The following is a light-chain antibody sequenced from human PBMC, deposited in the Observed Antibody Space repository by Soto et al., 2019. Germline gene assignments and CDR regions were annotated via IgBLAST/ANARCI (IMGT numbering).Light chain of an antibody. Sequence: QSALTQPASVSGSPGQSITISCTGTSSDVGHPYNYVSWYQQHPGKAPKLLIFKVSNRPSGVSNRFSGSKSGNTASLTISGLQAEDEADYYCCSYAGGSIWVFGGGTQLTVL. CDR2: KVS. V-gene: IGLV2-23*02. CDR1: SSDVGHPYNY. J-gene: IGLJ3*02. CDR3: CSYAGGSIWV.